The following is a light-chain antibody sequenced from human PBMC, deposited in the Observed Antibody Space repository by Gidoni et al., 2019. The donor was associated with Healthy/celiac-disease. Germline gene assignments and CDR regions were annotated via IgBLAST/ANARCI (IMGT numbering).Light chain of an antibody. CDR1: QGISSY. CDR2: AAS. J-gene: IGKJ3*01. V-gene: IGKV1-8*01. Sequence: AIRITQSPSSLSASTGDRVTITCPASQGISSYLAWYQQKPGKAPKLLIYAASTLQSGVPSRFSGSGSGTEFTLTISCLQSEDFATYYCQQYYSYPLTFGPGTKVDIK. CDR3: QQYYSYPLT.